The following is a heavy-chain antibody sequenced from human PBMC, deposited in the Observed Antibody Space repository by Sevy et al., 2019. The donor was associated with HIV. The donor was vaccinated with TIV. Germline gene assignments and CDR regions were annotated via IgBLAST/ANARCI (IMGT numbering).Heavy chain of an antibody. J-gene: IGHJ4*02. Sequence: GESLKISCKGSGYRFGSYWIAWVRQMPGKGLEWMGIIYPGDSDTRYSPDFQGQVTISADKSINTAYLQWSSLKASDTAIYYCARRDNRNFDYWGQGTLVTVSS. V-gene: IGHV5-51*01. CDR2: IYPGDSDT. CDR1: GYRFGSYW. CDR3: ARRDNRNFDY.